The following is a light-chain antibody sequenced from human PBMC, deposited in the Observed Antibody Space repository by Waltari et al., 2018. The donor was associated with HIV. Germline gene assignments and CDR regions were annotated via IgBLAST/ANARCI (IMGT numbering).Light chain of an antibody. Sequence: EIVLTQSPGTLSLSQGERATLSCRASQSVSSSYLAWYQQKPGQAPRLLIYGASSRATGIPDRFSGSGSGTDFTLTISRLEPEDFAMYFCQQYGSSPTWTFGQGTKVEIK. J-gene: IGKJ1*01. CDR1: QSVSSSY. CDR3: QQYGSSPTWT. CDR2: GAS. V-gene: IGKV3-20*01.